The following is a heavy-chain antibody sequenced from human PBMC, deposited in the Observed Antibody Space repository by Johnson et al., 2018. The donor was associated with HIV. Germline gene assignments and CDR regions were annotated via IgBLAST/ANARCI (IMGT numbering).Heavy chain of an antibody. CDR3: AREGRLGGYLGGVAFDI. J-gene: IGHJ3*02. D-gene: IGHD1-26*01. Sequence: QVQLVESGGGVVQPGRSLSLSCAASGFTFSSYAMHWVRQAPGKGLEWVAVISYDGSNKYYADSVKGRFSISRDNSKNTLYLQMNSLRAEDTAVYYCAREGRLGGYLGGVAFDIWGQGTMVTVSS. V-gene: IGHV3-30*04. CDR2: ISYDGSNK. CDR1: GFTFSSYA.